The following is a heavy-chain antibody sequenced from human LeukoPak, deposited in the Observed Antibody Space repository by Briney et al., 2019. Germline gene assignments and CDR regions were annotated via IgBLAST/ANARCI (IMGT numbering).Heavy chain of an antibody. D-gene: IGHD1-26*01. CDR3: ARRGSRTEQPGSTVDY. CDR2: VYSGGST. CDR1: GFTVSNNY. J-gene: IGHJ4*02. Sequence: GGSLRLSCVASGFTVSNNYMSWVRQAPGTGLEWVSVVYSGGSTYYAASVKRRFTISRDNSKDTLYLQMNSLRAEDTAVYYCARRGSRTEQPGSTVDYWGQGTLVTVSS. V-gene: IGHV3-53*01.